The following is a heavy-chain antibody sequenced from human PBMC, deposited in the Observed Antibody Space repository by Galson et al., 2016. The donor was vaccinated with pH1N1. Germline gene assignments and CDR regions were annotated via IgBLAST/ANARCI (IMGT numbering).Heavy chain of an antibody. CDR2: FGAGHDI. D-gene: IGHD7-27*01. CDR1: GFTFSDYS. CDR3: VRDNWGLDY. V-gene: IGHV3-48*01. J-gene: IGHJ4*02. Sequence: SLRLSCAASGFTFSDYSMNWVRQAPGKGLEWLSYFGAGHDIYYADSVKGRFTISRDNARNSLYLQMNSLRAEDTAVYYCVRDNWGLDYWGQGTLFTVSS.